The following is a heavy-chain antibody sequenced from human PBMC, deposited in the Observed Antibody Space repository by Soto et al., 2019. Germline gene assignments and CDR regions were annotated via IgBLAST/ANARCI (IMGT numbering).Heavy chain of an antibody. CDR3: ARDSGLLWFGELLGAFDI. V-gene: IGHV4-31*03. CDR2: IHYSGST. Sequence: SETLSLTCTVSGGSISSGGYYWSWIRQRPGKGLEWIGDIHYSGSTFYNPSLKSRVTISVDTSENQFSLKLSSMTAADTAVYYCARDSGLLWFGELLGAFDIWGQGTMVTVS. CDR1: GGSISSGGYY. J-gene: IGHJ3*02. D-gene: IGHD3-10*01.